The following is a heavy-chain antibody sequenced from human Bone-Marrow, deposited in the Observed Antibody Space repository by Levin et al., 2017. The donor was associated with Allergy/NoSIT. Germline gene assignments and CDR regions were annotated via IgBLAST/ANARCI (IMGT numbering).Heavy chain of an antibody. D-gene: IGHD7-27*01. J-gene: IGHJ3*02. V-gene: IGHV1-2*02. CDR2: INPATGAT. Sequence: GESLKISCQTSGYTFNDYYIHWVRQAPGQGLEWMGWINPATGATKFAPRFQGRVTMTTDTSISTTYMEQNSLKSDDTALYYCARANWGTLGSLDIWGQGTSVTVSS. CDR1: GYTFNDYY. CDR3: ARANWGTLGSLDI.